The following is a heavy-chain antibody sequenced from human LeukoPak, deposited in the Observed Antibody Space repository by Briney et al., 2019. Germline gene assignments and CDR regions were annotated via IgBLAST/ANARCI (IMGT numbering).Heavy chain of an antibody. Sequence: GASVKVSCKASGYTFTGYYMHWVRQAPGQGLEWMGWINPNSGGTNYAQKFQGRVTMTRDTSISTAYMELSRLRSDDTAVYYCARGYGDYVGYYFDYWGQGTLVTVSS. CDR3: ARGYGDYVGYYFDY. CDR2: INPNSGGT. CDR1: GYTFTGYY. J-gene: IGHJ4*02. V-gene: IGHV1-2*02. D-gene: IGHD4-17*01.